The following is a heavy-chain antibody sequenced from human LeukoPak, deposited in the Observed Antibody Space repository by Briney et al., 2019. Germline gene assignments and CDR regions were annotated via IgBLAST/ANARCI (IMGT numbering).Heavy chain of an antibody. Sequence: GGSLRLSCAASGFTFSSYAMSWVRQAPGKGLEWVSAISGSGGSTYYADSVKGRFTISRDNSKNTLYLQMNSLRAEDTAVYYCANLGGAAAAGRRATYYFDYWGQGTLVTVSS. V-gene: IGHV3-23*01. CDR2: ISGSGGST. D-gene: IGHD6-13*01. J-gene: IGHJ4*02. CDR3: ANLGGAAAAGRRATYYFDY. CDR1: GFTFSSYA.